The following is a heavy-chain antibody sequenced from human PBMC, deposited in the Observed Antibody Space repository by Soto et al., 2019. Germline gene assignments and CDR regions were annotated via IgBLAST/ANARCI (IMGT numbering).Heavy chain of an antibody. CDR2: INANNGNT. J-gene: IGHJ4*02. D-gene: IGHD4-17*01. CDR1: GYTFTSYG. CDR3: ARAHRRGDYPGGY. V-gene: IGHV1-18*01. Sequence: ASVKVSCKASGYTFTSYGISWVRQAPGQGLEWMGWINANNGNTNYAQKFQGRVTMTRNTSTSTAYMELSSLRSEDTAVYYCARAHRRGDYPGGYWGQGTLVTVSS.